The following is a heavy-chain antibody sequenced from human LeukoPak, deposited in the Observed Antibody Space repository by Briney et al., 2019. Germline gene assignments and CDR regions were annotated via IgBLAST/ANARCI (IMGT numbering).Heavy chain of an antibody. CDR3: ARQEYCSGGSCYTWFDP. J-gene: IGHJ5*02. CDR1: GCSINNYW. D-gene: IGHD2-15*01. Sequence: GESLKISCKGSGCSINNYWIGWVRQMPGEGLEWMGIIYPADSDIRYSPSFQGQVTISADKSISTAYLQWSSLKASDTAMYYCARQEYCSGGSCYTWFDPWGQGTLVTVSS. V-gene: IGHV5-51*01. CDR2: IYPADSDI.